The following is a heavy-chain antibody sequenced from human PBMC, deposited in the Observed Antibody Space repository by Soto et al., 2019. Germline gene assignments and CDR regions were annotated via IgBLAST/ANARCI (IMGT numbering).Heavy chain of an antibody. CDR3: AARRARIAAAGIWFDP. D-gene: IGHD6-13*01. Sequence: EVQLLESGGGLVQPGGSLRLSCAASGFTFSSYATSWVRQAPGKGLEWVSAISGSGGSTYYADSVKGRFTISRDNSKNTLYLQMNSLRAEDTAVYYCAARRARIAAAGIWFDPWGQGTLVTVSS. J-gene: IGHJ5*02. CDR2: ISGSGGST. V-gene: IGHV3-23*01. CDR1: GFTFSSYA.